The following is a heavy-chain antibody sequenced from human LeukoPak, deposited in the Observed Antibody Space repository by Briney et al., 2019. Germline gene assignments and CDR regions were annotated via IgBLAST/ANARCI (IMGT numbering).Heavy chain of an antibody. CDR1: GFTFSSYG. V-gene: IGHV3-30*02. CDR3: AKEDYDILTGSAFDY. J-gene: IGHJ4*02. CDR2: IRYDGSNK. D-gene: IGHD3-9*01. Sequence: GGSLRLSCAASGFTFSSYGMHWVRQAPGKVLEWVAFIRYDGSNKYYADSVKGRFTISRDNSKNTLYLQMNSLRAEDTAVYYCAKEDYDILTGSAFDYWGQGTLVTVSS.